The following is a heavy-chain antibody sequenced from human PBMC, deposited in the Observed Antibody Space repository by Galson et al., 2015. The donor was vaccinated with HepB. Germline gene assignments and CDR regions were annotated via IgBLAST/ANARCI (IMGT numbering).Heavy chain of an antibody. CDR1: GGTFSSYT. CDR2: IIPILGIA. J-gene: IGHJ6*02. CDR3: ARDVMATIPGRGYYYGMDV. Sequence: SVKVSCKASGGTFSSYTISWVRQAPGQGLEWMGRIIPILGIANYAQKFQGRVTITADKSTSTAYMELSSLRSEDTAVYYCARDVMATIPGRGYYYGMDVWGQGTTVTVSS. V-gene: IGHV1-69*04. D-gene: IGHD5-24*01.